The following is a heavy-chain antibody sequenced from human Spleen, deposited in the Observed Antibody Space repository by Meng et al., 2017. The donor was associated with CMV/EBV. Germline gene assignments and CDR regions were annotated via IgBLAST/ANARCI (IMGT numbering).Heavy chain of an antibody. D-gene: IGHD4-11*01. CDR2: IFWDNDR. J-gene: IGHJ4*02. CDR3: AHSLYSNVLFDF. V-gene: IGHV2-5*02. CDR1: GFSLTTSGVG. Sequence: QITLKESGPTLVKPTETLTLTCTFSGFSLTTSGVGVGWMRQPPGKALEWLALIFWDNDRRYSPALKSRLTLTKDTSKNQVVLTVTNMDPVDTATYYCAHSLYSNVLFDFWGQGTLVTVSS.